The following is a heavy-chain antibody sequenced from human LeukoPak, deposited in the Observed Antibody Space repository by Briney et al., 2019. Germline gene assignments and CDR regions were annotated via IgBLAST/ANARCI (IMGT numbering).Heavy chain of an antibody. D-gene: IGHD3-10*01. CDR3: ARDFLDYGSGPINDAFDI. CDR1: GYSISSGYY. CDR2: IYHSGST. Sequence: SETLSLTCTVSGYSISSGYYWGWIRQPPGKGLEWIGSIYHSGSTYYNPSLKSRVTISVDTSKNQFSLKLSSVTAADTAVYYCARDFLDYGSGPINDAFDIWGQGTMVTVSS. J-gene: IGHJ3*02. V-gene: IGHV4-38-2*02.